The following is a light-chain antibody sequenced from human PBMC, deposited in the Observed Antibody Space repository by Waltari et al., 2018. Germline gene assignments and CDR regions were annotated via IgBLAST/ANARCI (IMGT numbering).Light chain of an antibody. CDR1: SGITVASYS. Sequence: AVLTQPASLSASPGASVSLTFTLRSGITVASYSTSWYKKKSGSPPQYLLRYNSDSDKQQGSGVPSRFSGSKDVSANAGVLVISGLQSEDEADYYCLVWYSGAWVFGGGTKLTVL. CDR3: LVWYSGAWV. CDR2: YNSDSDK. V-gene: IGLV5-45*01. J-gene: IGLJ3*02.